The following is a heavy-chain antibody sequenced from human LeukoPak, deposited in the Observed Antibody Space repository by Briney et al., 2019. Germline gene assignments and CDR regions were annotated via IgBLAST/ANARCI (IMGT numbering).Heavy chain of an antibody. Sequence: PGGSLRLSCAASGFTFSSYAMHWVRQAPGKGLGWVAVISYDGSNKYYADSVKGRFTISRDNSKNTLYLQMNSLRPEDTAVYYCAKDQGDGNNRYAGYFDFWGQGTLVTVSS. D-gene: IGHD5-24*01. CDR3: AKDQGDGNNRYAGYFDF. J-gene: IGHJ4*02. CDR1: GFTFSSYA. V-gene: IGHV3-30-3*01. CDR2: ISYDGSNK.